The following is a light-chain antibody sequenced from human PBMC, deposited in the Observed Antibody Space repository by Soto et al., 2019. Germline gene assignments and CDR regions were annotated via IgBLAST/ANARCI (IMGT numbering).Light chain of an antibody. CDR1: SSDVGHYNY. Sequence: QSVLSQPASVSGSPGQSITISCSGTSSDVGHYNYVSWYQQLPGKAPKLLIYEVSNRPSGTSNRFSGSKSGTTASLTISGLQAEDEADYYCSSYTSSTTYVFGTGTKVTVL. CDR2: EVS. J-gene: IGLJ1*01. V-gene: IGLV2-14*01. CDR3: SSYTSSTTYV.